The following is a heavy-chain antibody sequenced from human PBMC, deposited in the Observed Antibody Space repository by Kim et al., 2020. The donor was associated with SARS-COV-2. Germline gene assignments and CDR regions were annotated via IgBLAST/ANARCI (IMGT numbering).Heavy chain of an antibody. V-gene: IGHV3-23*01. CDR1: GFTFSISS. D-gene: IGHD3-3*01. CDR3: AKLMGGLETDFPLLDH. CDR2: ISGAGGNT. Sequence: GGSLRLSCAASGFTFSISSMTWVRQSPGKGLEYVSGISGAGGNTYYADSVKGRFTISRDNSKNTVYLQMSSLRADDTAVYYCAKLMGGLETDFPLLDHWGQGILLTVSS. J-gene: IGHJ4*02.